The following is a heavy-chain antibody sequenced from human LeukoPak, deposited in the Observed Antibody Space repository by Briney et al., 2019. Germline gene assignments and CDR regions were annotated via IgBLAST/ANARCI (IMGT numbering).Heavy chain of an antibody. CDR2: IWYDGSNK. D-gene: IGHD6-13*01. Sequence: PGGSLRLSCAASGFTFSSYAMHWVRQAPGKGLEWVAVIWYDGSNKYYADSVKGRFTISRDNSKNTLYLQMNSLRAEDTAVYYCASSPPSDSSSWYGFYFDYWGQGTLVTVSS. J-gene: IGHJ4*02. V-gene: IGHV3-33*08. CDR1: GFTFSSYA. CDR3: ASSPPSDSSSWYGFYFDY.